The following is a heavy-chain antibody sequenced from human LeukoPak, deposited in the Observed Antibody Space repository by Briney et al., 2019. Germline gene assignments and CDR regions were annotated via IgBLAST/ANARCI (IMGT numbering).Heavy chain of an antibody. V-gene: IGHV5-51*01. CDR3: ARRDLFGDFDY. CDR2: IYPGDSDA. D-gene: IGHD3-10*01. J-gene: IGHJ4*02. CDR1: GYNCTNHW. Sequence: GASLQISCEGSGYNCTNHWIGGGRQLPGKGREWMGMIYPGDSDARSRPSFQGQVTMSADKSIHTASLQWSSLKASDSAMYYCARRDLFGDFDYWGQGTLVPVSA.